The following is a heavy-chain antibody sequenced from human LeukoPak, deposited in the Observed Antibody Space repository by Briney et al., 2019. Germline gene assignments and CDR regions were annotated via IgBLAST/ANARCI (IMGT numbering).Heavy chain of an antibody. V-gene: IGHV1-69*01. J-gene: IGHJ4*02. Sequence: SVTVSCKASGGTFSSYAISWVRQAPGQGLEWMGGIIPIFGTANYAQKFQGRVTITADESTSTAYMELSSLRSEDTAVYYCARDLAEYSSSSDGYYFDYWGQGTLVTVSS. CDR1: GGTFSSYA. CDR2: IIPIFGTA. CDR3: ARDLAEYSSSSDGYYFDY. D-gene: IGHD6-6*01.